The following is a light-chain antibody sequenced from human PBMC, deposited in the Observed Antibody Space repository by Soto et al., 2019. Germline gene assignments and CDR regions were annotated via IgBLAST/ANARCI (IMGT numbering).Light chain of an antibody. V-gene: IGLV2-14*01. CDR1: SSDIGSHNF. CDR3: SSYTSTYIWV. Sequence: QSALTQPASVSGSPGQSITISCTGTSSDIGSHNFVSWHQQHPGKPPKFIIYGVSNRPSGVSNRFSGSKSGNTASLTISGLQADDEADYYCSSYTSTYIWVFGGGTQLTVL. CDR2: GVS. J-gene: IGLJ3*02.